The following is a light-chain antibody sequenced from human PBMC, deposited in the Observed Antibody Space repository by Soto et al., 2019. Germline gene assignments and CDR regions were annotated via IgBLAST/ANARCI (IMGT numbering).Light chain of an antibody. CDR3: AVWDDSLSGWV. V-gene: IGLV6-57*03. CDR2: QDD. CDR1: GGSIANNY. J-gene: IGLJ3*02. Sequence: NFMLTQPHSVSESPGKTVTISCTRSGGSIANNYVQWYQQRPGSAPTPVIFQDDERPSGVPDRFSGSIDRSSNSASLTISGLRTEDEADYYCAVWDDSLSGWVFGGGTKLTVL.